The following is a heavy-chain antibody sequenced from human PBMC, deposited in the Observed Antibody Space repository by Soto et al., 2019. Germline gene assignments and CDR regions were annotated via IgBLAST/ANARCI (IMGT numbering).Heavy chain of an antibody. CDR1: GFTFSTYW. D-gene: IGHD3-3*01. J-gene: IGHJ5*02. CDR2: IKSDGRTT. V-gene: IGHV3-74*01. CDR3: ARDRDLSP. Sequence: PGGSLRLSCAASGFTFSTYWMHWVRQAPGKGLVWVSLIKSDGRTTDYADSVKGRFTISRDNAKNTLYLQMTSLRAEDTAVYYYARDRDLSPWGQGTLVTVSS.